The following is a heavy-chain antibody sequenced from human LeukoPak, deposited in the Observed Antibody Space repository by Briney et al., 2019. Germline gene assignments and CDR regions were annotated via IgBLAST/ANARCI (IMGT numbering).Heavy chain of an antibody. J-gene: IGHJ6*03. Sequence: SETLSLTCTVSGGSISSYYWSWIRQPAGKGLEWTGRIYTSGSTNYNPSLKSRVTMSVDTSKNQFSLKLSSVTAADTAVYYCARSITSYYYYYMDVWGKGTTVTVSS. D-gene: IGHD3-16*01. CDR3: ARSITSYYYYYMDV. V-gene: IGHV4-4*07. CDR1: GGSISSYY. CDR2: IYTSGST.